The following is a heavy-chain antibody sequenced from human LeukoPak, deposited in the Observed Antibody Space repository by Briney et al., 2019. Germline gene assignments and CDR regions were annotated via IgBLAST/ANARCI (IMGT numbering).Heavy chain of an antibody. V-gene: IGHV1-2*02. CDR2: INPNSGGT. CDR1: GYTFTGYY. Sequence: GASVKVSCKASGYTFTGYYMHWVRQAPGQGLEWMGWINPNSGGTNYAQKFQGRVTMTRDTSISTAYMELSRLRSDDTAVYYCAREAPYSNYGWFDPWGQGTLVTVSS. CDR3: AREAPYSNYGWFDP. D-gene: IGHD4-11*01. J-gene: IGHJ5*02.